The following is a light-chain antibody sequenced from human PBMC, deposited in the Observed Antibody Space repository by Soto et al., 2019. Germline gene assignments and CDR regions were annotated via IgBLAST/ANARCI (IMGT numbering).Light chain of an antibody. Sequence: QSVLTQSSSASASLGSSVKLTCTLNSGHSNHIIAWHQQQPGKAPRYLMKLESTGSYKKGSGVPDRFSGSSSGADRYLTISNLQCDDEADYYCETWDSNTWVFGGGTKLTVL. CDR3: ETWDSNTWV. J-gene: IGLJ3*02. CDR2: LESTGSY. V-gene: IGLV4-60*02. CDR1: SGHSNHI.